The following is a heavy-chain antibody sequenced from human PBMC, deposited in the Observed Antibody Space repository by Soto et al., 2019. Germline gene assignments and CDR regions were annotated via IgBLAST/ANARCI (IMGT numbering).Heavy chain of an antibody. D-gene: IGHD1-26*01. CDR2: INAYNGHT. Sequence: QVQLVQSGAEVKKPGASVKVSCKASGYTFTSYGISWVRQAPGQGLEWMGWINAYNGHTKYSQKLRGRVTMTTDASTSTAYMELRCLRSGDTAVYYCARGVGWEPLDYWGQGTLVTVSS. CDR1: GYTFTSYG. J-gene: IGHJ4*02. V-gene: IGHV1-18*01. CDR3: ARGVGWEPLDY.